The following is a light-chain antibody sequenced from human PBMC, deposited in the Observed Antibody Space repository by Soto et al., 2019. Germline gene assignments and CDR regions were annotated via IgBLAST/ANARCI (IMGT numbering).Light chain of an antibody. CDR2: GAS. V-gene: IGKV3-20*01. CDR3: QHYGHSPWT. J-gene: IGKJ1*01. Sequence: EILLTQSPGTLSLSPGERATLSCRASQSVVSTYVAWYQQTPGQAPRLLIYGASNRATGIPDRFSVSGSGTDFTLTISRLEPEDFAVYYGQHYGHSPWTFGQGTKVEIK. CDR1: QSVVSTY.